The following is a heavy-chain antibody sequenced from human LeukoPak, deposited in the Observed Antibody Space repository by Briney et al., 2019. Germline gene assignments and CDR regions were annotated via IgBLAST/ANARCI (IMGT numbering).Heavy chain of an antibody. V-gene: IGHV4-38-2*02. Sequence: SETLSLTCTVSGYSISSGYNWGWIRQPPGKGLEWIGSIYQSGSSYYNPSLKSRVTISVDTSKNQFSLKLSSVTAADTAVYYCARYRAFDIWGRGTLVTVSS. J-gene: IGHJ3*02. CDR1: GYSISSGYN. CDR2: IYQSGSS. CDR3: ARYRAFDI.